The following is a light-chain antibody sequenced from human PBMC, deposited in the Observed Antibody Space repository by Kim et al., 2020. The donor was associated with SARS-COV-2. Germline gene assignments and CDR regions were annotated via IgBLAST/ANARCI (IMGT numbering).Light chain of an antibody. CDR3: QQYEGSSKT. CDR1: QRLSSNS. Sequence: SSVERATHSCRASQRLSSNSLAWDQQKPGQAPRRLIYAASSRATGIPDRFSGSGSGTDFTLTISRLEPEDFAMYYCQQYEGSSKTFGHGTKVDIK. CDR2: AAS. V-gene: IGKV3-20*01. J-gene: IGKJ1*01.